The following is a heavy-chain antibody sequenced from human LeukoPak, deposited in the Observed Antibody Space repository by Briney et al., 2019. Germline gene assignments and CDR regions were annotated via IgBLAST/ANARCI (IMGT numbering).Heavy chain of an antibody. J-gene: IGHJ6*02. Sequence: GGSLRLSSEASGFTFEAYAMRWVRQTPGKSLERVSLINKDGSATYYADSVKGRFTISRDNTKNSLYLQMNRLRSEDTALYYCATWAFYHSLDVWGQGTTVTVSS. D-gene: IGHD1-26*01. V-gene: IGHV3-43*02. CDR3: ATWAFYHSLDV. CDR2: INKDGSAT. CDR1: GFTFEAYA.